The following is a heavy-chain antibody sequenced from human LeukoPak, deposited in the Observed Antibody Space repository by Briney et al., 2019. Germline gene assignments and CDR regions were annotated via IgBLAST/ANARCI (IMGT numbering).Heavy chain of an antibody. CDR3: ARDLAPDSSGWYRRGTRSYYYMDV. J-gene: IGHJ6*03. CDR1: GASISGSGYY. Sequence: PSETLSLTCAVSGASISGSGYYLGWIRQPPGKGLEWIGNIYYTGSTYYNASLQSRVAISVDTSKNQFSLKLSSVTAADTAVYYCARDLAPDSSGWYRRGTRSYYYMDVWGKGTTVTISS. CDR2: IYYTGST. V-gene: IGHV4-39*07. D-gene: IGHD6-19*01.